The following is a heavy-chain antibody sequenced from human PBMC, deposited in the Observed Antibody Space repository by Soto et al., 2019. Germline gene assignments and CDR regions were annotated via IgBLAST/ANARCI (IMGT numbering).Heavy chain of an antibody. CDR3: AEVWILYCSGGSCYGYYFDY. V-gene: IGHV3-23*01. Sequence: EVQLLESGGGLVQPGGSLRLSCAASGFTFSSYAMSWVRQAPGKGLEWVSAISGRGGSTYYADSVKGRFTISRDNSKNTLYMEMNSLRAEDTAVYYCAEVWILYCSGGSCYGYYFDYWGQGTLVTVSS. CDR1: GFTFSSYA. J-gene: IGHJ4*02. CDR2: ISGRGGST. D-gene: IGHD2-15*01.